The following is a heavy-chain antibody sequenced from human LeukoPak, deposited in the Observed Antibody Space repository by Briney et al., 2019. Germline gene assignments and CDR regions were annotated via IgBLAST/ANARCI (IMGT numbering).Heavy chain of an antibody. CDR3: ARVEYYVYPANWFDP. CDR1: GYTFTSYG. Sequence: RASVKVSCKASGYTFTSYGISWVRQAPGQGLEWMGWISAYNGNTNYAQKLQGRVTMTTDTSTSTAYIELRSLRSDDTAVYYCARVEYYVYPANWFDPWGQGTLVTVSS. D-gene: IGHD3-10*02. V-gene: IGHV1-18*01. CDR2: ISAYNGNT. J-gene: IGHJ5*02.